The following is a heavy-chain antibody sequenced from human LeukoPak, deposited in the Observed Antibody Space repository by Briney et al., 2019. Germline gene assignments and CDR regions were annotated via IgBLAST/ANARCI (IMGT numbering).Heavy chain of an antibody. J-gene: IGHJ4*02. D-gene: IGHD2-21*01. CDR3: AREISGANNCGGDCYALVY. CDR1: GYTFTGYY. Sequence: ASVKVSCKASGYTFTGYYMHWVRQAPGQGHEWMGWINPNSGGTNYAQKFQGRVTMTRDTSISTAYMELSRLRSDDTAVYYCAREISGANNCGGDCYALVYWGQGTLVTVSS. CDR2: INPNSGGT. V-gene: IGHV1-2*02.